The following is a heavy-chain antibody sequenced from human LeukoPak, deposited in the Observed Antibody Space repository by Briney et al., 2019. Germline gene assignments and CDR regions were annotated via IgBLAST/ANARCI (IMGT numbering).Heavy chain of an antibody. CDR1: GFTSSSYA. CDR2: ISIGGSSE. CDR3: AIMHPYYDSRGYWDQ. V-gene: IGHV3-23*01. Sequence: GECLRLSCAAPGFTSSSYAMSWVCRALGKRLEWVSGISIGGSSESCAGSVKGQFTNARYNPRNALFMQMNSLKAEDTALYYCAIMHPYYDSRGYWDQWGQGTLVTVSS. D-gene: IGHD3-22*01. J-gene: IGHJ4*02.